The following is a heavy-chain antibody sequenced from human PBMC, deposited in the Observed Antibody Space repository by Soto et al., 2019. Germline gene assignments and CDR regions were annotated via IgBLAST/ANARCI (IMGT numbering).Heavy chain of an antibody. CDR3: ARGRKSYYDLIPSY. D-gene: IGHD3-3*01. V-gene: IGHV3-33*01. Sequence: QVQLVESGGGVVQPGRSQRLSCTTSGFTFSNFAMNWVRQAPGKGLEWVAVIWSDGSDTYYADSVKGRFIISRDNSKNTLSLQMNNLRAEDTAVYYCARGRKSYYDLIPSYWGQGTLVTVSS. CDR1: GFTFSNFA. J-gene: IGHJ4*02. CDR2: IWSDGSDT.